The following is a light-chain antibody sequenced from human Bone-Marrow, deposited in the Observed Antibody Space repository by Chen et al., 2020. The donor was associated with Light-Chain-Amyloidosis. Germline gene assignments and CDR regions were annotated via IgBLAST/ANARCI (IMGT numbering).Light chain of an antibody. J-gene: IGLJ3*02. CDR1: NIGSTR. CDR3: QVWDRSSDRPV. CDR2: DDS. Sequence: SYVLTQPSSVSVAPGQTATIACGGNNIGSTRVHWYQQTPGQAPLLVVYDDSDRPSGIPERLAGCNSGNTATLTSSRVEAGDEADYYCQVWDRSSDRPVFGGGTKLTVL. V-gene: IGLV3-21*02.